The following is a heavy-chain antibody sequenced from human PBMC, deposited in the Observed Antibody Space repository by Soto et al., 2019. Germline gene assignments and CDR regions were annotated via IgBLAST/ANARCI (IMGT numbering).Heavy chain of an antibody. Sequence: VASVKVSCKASGYTFTSYAMHWVRQAPGQRLEWMGWINAGNGNTKYSQKFQGRVTITRDTSASTAYMELNSLRAEDTAVYYCARRYKDGRRDCISTSCLFDPWGQGTLVTVSS. CDR1: GYTFTSYA. D-gene: IGHD2-2*01. CDR2: INAGNGNT. CDR3: ARRYKDGRRDCISTSCLFDP. V-gene: IGHV1-3*01. J-gene: IGHJ5*02.